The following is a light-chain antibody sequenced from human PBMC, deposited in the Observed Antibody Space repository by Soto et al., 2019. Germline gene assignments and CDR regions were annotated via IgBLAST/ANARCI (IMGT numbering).Light chain of an antibody. V-gene: IGKV3-20*01. Sequence: EIVLTQSPGTLSLSPGERATLSCRASQSVNSNYLAWYQQKSGQAPRLLIYGASSRATGIPDKFSGSGSGTDFTLTISRLDPEDFAAYYCQQYCSSPNTFGQGTRLEIK. CDR3: QQYCSSPNT. CDR2: GAS. J-gene: IGKJ5*01. CDR1: QSVNSNY.